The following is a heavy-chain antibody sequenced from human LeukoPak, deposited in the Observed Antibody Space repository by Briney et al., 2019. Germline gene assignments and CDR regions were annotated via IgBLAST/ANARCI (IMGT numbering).Heavy chain of an antibody. Sequence: ASVKVSCKASGGTFSSYAISWVRQATGQGLEWMGWMNPNSGNTGYAQKFQGRVTMTRNTSISTAYMELSSLRSEDTAVYYCARGLYGDYVGMYYFDYWGQGTLVTVSS. CDR1: GGTFSSYA. CDR2: MNPNSGNT. V-gene: IGHV1-8*02. D-gene: IGHD4-17*01. CDR3: ARGLYGDYVGMYYFDY. J-gene: IGHJ4*02.